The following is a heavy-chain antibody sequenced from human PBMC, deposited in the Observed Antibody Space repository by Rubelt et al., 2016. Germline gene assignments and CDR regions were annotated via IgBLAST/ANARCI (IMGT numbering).Heavy chain of an antibody. CDR2: IWYDGGEE. D-gene: IGHD2-15*01. Sequence: QVQLVESGGGVVQPGRSLRLSCVASGFSFSDHGMHWVRQAPGKGLAWVAVIWYDGGEEYYADSVKGRFTISRDNSKNTLYLQMNSLRAEDTAVYYCARGGVVGGTGDYWGQGTLVTVSS. CDR3: ARGGVVGGTGDY. CDR1: GFSFSDHG. J-gene: IGHJ4*02. V-gene: IGHV3-33*01.